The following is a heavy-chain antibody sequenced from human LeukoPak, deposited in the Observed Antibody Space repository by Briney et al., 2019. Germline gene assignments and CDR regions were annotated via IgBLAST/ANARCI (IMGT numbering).Heavy chain of an antibody. J-gene: IGHJ4*02. V-gene: IGHV4-30-4*01. CDR3: ARDAPGPDDSSGYPLYYFDY. CDR1: GGSISSGDYY. CDR2: IYYSGST. Sequence: SETLSLTCTVSGGSISSGDYYWSWIRQPPGKGLEWIGYIYYSGSTYYNPSLKSRVTISADTSKNQFSLKLSSVTAADTAVYYCARDAPGPDDSSGYPLYYFDYWGQGTLVTVSS. D-gene: IGHD3-22*01.